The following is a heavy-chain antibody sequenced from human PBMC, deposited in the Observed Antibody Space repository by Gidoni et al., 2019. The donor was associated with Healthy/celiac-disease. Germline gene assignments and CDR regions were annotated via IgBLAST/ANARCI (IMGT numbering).Heavy chain of an antibody. J-gene: IGHJ4*02. D-gene: IGHD1-26*01. CDR2: MNPNSGNT. Sequence: QVQLVQSWAEVKKPGASVQVSCTASGSTFTSYNINWVRQATGQGLEWMGRMNPNSGNTGYAQKFQGRVTMTRNTSISTAYMELSSLRSEDTAVYYCARGRVGASRFDYWGQGTLVTVSS. V-gene: IGHV1-8*01. CDR1: GSTFTSYN. CDR3: ARGRVGASRFDY.